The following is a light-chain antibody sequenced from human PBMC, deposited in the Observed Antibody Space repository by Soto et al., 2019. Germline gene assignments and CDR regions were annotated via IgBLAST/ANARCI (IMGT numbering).Light chain of an antibody. CDR2: GAS. CDR1: QSVSSSY. V-gene: IGKV3-20*01. J-gene: IGKJ4*01. Sequence: EIVLTQSPGTLSLSPGERATLSCRASQSVSSSYLAWYQQKPGQAPRLLIYGASSRATGIPDRFSGSGSGTDFTLTINRLEPEDFAVYYCQQYGSSPPKLTFGGGTKVDIK. CDR3: QQYGSSPPKLT.